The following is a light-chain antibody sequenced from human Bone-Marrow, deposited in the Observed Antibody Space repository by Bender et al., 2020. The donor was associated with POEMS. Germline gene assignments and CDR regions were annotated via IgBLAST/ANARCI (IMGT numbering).Light chain of an antibody. CDR1: NIGAKS. CDR2: DDS. CDR3: QVWHSTSDHHVI. Sequence: SYVLTQPPSVSVAPGKTATISCGGDNIGAKSVHWYQQQPGQAPVLVVYDDSDRPSGIPERFSGSNSGNTATLIIRSVEAGDEADYYCQVWHSTSDHHVIFGGGTKLTVL. V-gene: IGLV3-21*03. J-gene: IGLJ2*01.